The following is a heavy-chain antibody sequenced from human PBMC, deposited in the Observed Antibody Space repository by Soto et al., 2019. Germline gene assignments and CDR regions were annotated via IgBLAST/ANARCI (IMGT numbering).Heavy chain of an antibody. J-gene: IGHJ5*02. D-gene: IGHD1-7*01. CDR2: IIPVFGTA. Sequence: QVQLVQSGAEVKKPGSSVKVSCKASGGTFSSYAFSWVRQAPGQGLEWMGGIIPVFGTANYAQKFQGRVTITADESTNTVYMDLSSLKSEDTDVYYCAKDGPGLELRTYFGPWGQGTLVTVSS. V-gene: IGHV1-69*01. CDR1: GGTFSSYA. CDR3: AKDGPGLELRTYFGP.